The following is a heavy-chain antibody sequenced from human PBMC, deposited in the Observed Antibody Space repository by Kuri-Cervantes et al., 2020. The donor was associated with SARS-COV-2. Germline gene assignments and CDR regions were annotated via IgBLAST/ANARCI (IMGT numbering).Heavy chain of an antibody. J-gene: IGHJ6*02. CDR2: IGTAGDT. D-gene: IGHD4-23*01. CDR1: GFTFSSYD. CDR3: ARDPPHGTDYGGSMDV. Sequence: GGSLRLSCAASGFTFSSYDMHWVRQATGKGLEWVSAIGTAGDTYYPGSVKGRFTISRDNSKNTLYLQMNSLRAEDTAVYYCARDPPHGTDYGGSMDVWGQGTTVTVSS. V-gene: IGHV3-13*04.